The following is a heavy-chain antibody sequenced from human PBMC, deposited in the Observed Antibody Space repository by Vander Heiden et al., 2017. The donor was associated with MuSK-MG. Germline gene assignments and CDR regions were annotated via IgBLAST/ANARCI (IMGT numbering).Heavy chain of an antibody. J-gene: IGHJ6*03. Sequence: EVQLVESGGGLVSPGGSLRLSCAASGFIFRGQSMNWVRQAPGKGLECVSSISSSSSYRYYADSVKGRFTISRDNAKNSLYLQMNSLRAEDTAVYYCARSLAVAGTYYYMDVWGKGTTVTVSS. CDR2: ISSSSSYR. V-gene: IGHV3-21*01. D-gene: IGHD6-19*01. CDR3: ARSLAVAGTYYYMDV. CDR1: GFIFRGQS.